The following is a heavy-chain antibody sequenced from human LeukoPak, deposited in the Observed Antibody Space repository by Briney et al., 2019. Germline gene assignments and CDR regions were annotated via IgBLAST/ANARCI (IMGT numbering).Heavy chain of an antibody. Sequence: AGGSLRLSCAASGFTLSSYEMNWVRQAPGKGLEWVSYISSGSTDIQYADSVKGRFTISRDNAKNSVFLEMNSLRVDDTAIYYCAKDARIFGVINYFDSWGQGTLVTVSS. CDR3: AKDARIFGVINYFDS. D-gene: IGHD3-3*01. CDR2: ISSGSTDI. J-gene: IGHJ4*02. CDR1: GFTLSSYE. V-gene: IGHV3-48*03.